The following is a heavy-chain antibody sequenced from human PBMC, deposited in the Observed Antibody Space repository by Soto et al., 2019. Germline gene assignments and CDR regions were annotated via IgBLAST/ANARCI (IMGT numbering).Heavy chain of an antibody. CDR3: ARDEVGYSYAPGAFDL. D-gene: IGHD5-18*01. Sequence: QVQLVQSGAEVKKPGASVKVSCKASGYTFTSYGISWVRQAPGQGLEWMGWISAYNGNTNYAQKRQGRVTMTXATXTXTAYMELRSLRSDDTAVYYCARDEVGYSYAPGAFDLWGQGTMVTVSS. CDR1: GYTFTSYG. CDR2: ISAYNGNT. V-gene: IGHV1-18*01. J-gene: IGHJ3*01.